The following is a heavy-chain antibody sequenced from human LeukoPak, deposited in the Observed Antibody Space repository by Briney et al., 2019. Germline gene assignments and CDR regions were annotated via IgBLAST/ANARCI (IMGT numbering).Heavy chain of an antibody. V-gene: IGHV4-38-2*01. D-gene: IGHD6-13*01. CDR3: ARKGPIAATGPDY. CDR2: IYNSRDT. CDR1: GYSISSGYH. Sequence: SETLSLTCGVSGYSISSGYHWGWIRQPPGKGLEWLGYIYNSRDTNYNPSLKSRVTFSADTSKNQFSLKLSSVTAADTAVYYCARKGPIAATGPDYWGQGTLVTVSS. J-gene: IGHJ4*02.